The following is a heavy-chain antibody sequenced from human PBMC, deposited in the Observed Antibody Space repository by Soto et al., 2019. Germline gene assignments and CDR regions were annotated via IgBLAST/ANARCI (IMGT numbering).Heavy chain of an antibody. CDR1: GFTFSSYG. Sequence: GGSLRLSCAASGFTFSSYGMHWVRQAPGKGLEWVAVISYDGSNKYYADSVKDRFTISRDNSKNTLYLQMNSLRAEDTAVYYCAKDGDCSGGSCYREWGHFDYWGQGTLVTVSS. CDR3: AKDGDCSGGSCYREWGHFDY. CDR2: ISYDGSNK. V-gene: IGHV3-30*18. D-gene: IGHD2-15*01. J-gene: IGHJ4*02.